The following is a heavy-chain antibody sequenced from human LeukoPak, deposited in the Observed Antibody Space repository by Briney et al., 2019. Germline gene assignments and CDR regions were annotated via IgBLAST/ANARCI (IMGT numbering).Heavy chain of an antibody. Sequence: QSGGSLRLSCAASGFTFSSYAMSWVRQAPGKGLEWVSTISGGAVSTYYADSVKGRFTISRDNSKNTLYLQMNSLRAEDTAVYYCAKRDPGLDYWGQGTLVTVSS. CDR2: ISGGAVST. V-gene: IGHV3-23*01. CDR1: GFTFSSYA. D-gene: IGHD1-14*01. J-gene: IGHJ4*02. CDR3: AKRDPGLDY.